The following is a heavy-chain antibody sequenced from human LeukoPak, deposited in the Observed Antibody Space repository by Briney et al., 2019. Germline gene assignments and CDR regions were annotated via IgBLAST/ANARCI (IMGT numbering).Heavy chain of an antibody. J-gene: IGHJ6*02. Sequence: GASVKVSCKASGYTFTGYYMHWVRQAPGQGLEWMGWINPNSGGTNYAQKFQGWVTMTRDTSISTAYMELSRLRSDDTAVYYCARDGAGQQLVPLYGMDVWGQGTTVTVSS. CDR2: INPNSGGT. D-gene: IGHD6-13*01. CDR3: ARDGAGQQLVPLYGMDV. V-gene: IGHV1-2*04. CDR1: GYTFTGYY.